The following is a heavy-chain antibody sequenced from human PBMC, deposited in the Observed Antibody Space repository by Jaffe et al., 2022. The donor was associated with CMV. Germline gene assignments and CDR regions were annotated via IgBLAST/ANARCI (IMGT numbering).Heavy chain of an antibody. V-gene: IGHV3-7*03. CDR3: ARGTYGSGSSLYWYFDL. D-gene: IGHD3-10*01. Sequence: EVQLEESGGGLVQPGGSLRLSCAAYGFIFNNYWMTWVRQAPGKGLEWVANIREDGNEQYYVDSVKGRFTISRDNANISLFLQMNSLRVEDTAVYYCARGTYGSGSSLYWYFDLWGRGTLVTVSS. CDR1: GFIFNNYW. J-gene: IGHJ2*01. CDR2: IREDGNEQ.